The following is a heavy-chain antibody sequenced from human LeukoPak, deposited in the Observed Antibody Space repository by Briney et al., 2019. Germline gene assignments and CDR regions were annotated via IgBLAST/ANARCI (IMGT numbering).Heavy chain of an antibody. V-gene: IGHV3-66*01. CDR3: ARDRGDYDFDY. D-gene: IGHD4-17*01. CDR2: IYSGGRT. CDR1: GFTVSSNY. J-gene: IGHJ4*02. Sequence: GSLRLSCAASGFTVSSNYMSWVRQAPGKGLEWVSVIYSGGRTYYADFVKGRFTISRDNSKNTVYLQMNSLRAEDTAVYYCARDRGDYDFDYWGQGTLVTVSS.